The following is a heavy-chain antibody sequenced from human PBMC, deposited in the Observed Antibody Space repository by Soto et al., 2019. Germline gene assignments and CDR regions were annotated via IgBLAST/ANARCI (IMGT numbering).Heavy chain of an antibody. J-gene: IGHJ4*02. V-gene: IGHV3-66*01. CDR2: IYSGGRT. CDR3: AKDSSGYGIDY. D-gene: IGHD5-12*01. CDR1: GFTVSSNY. Sequence: GGSLRLSCAASGFTVSSNYMTWVRQAPGKGLEWVSFIYSGGRTYYADSVTGRFTISRDNSKNTLYLQMNSLRAEDAAVYYCAKDSSGYGIDYWGQGTQVTVSS.